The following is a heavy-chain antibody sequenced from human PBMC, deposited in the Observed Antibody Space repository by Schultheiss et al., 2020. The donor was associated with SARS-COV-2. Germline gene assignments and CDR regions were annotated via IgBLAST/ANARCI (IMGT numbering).Heavy chain of an antibody. D-gene: IGHD3-10*01. Sequence: GGSLRLSCAASGFTFSSYWMHWVRQAPGKGLVWVSRINSDGSSTSYADSVKGRFTISRDNSKNTLYLQMNSLRAEDTAVYYCAKDSTSGYYYYGMDVWGQGTTVTVSS. CDR1: GFTFSSYW. CDR3: AKDSTSGYYYYGMDV. J-gene: IGHJ6*02. V-gene: IGHV3-74*01. CDR2: INSDGSST.